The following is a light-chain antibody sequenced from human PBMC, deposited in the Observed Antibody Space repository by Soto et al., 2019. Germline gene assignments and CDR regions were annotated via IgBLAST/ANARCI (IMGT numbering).Light chain of an antibody. Sequence: QSALTQPRSASGSPGQSVTISCTGTSSDVGGYNYVSWYQQLPGKAPKLMIYEVSKRPSGVPDRFSGSKSGNTASLTVSGLQAEDEADYYCSSYAGSNRVFGTGTKLTVL. CDR2: EVS. CDR3: SSYAGSNRV. V-gene: IGLV2-8*01. J-gene: IGLJ1*01. CDR1: SSDVGGYNY.